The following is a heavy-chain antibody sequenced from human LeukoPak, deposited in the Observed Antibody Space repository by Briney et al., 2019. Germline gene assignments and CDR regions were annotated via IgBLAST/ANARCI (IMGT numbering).Heavy chain of an antibody. J-gene: IGHJ5*02. CDR1: GYTFTSYG. CDR3: ARVSTYDILRGFDP. CDR2: MNPNSGNT. Sequence: GASVKVSCKASGYTFTSYGISWVRQATGQGLEWMGWMNPNSGNTGYAQKFQGRVTITRNTSISTAYMELSSLRSEDTAVYYCARVSTYDILRGFDPWGQGTLVTVSS. D-gene: IGHD3-9*01. V-gene: IGHV1-8*03.